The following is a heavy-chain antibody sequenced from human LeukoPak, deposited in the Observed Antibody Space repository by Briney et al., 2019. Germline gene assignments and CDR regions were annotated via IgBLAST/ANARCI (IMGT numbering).Heavy chain of an antibody. J-gene: IGHJ4*02. Sequence: PGGSLRLSCAASGFTVSSNYMSWVRQAPGKGPEWVSVIYSGGSTYYADSVKGRFTISRDNSKNTLYLQMNSLRAEDTAVYYCASGWFGELTLGYWGQGTLVTVSS. CDR1: GFTVSSNY. CDR2: IYSGGST. D-gene: IGHD3-10*01. V-gene: IGHV3-66*01. CDR3: ASGWFGELTLGY.